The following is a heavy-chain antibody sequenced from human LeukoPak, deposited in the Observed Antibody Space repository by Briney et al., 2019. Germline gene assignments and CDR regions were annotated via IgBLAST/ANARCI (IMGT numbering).Heavy chain of an antibody. J-gene: IGHJ4*02. V-gene: IGHV1-2*02. CDR1: GYTFTGYY. Sequence: ASVKVSCKASGYTFTGYYMHWVRQAPGQGLEWMGWINPNSGGTNYAQKFQGRVTMTRDTSISTAYMELSRLRSDNTAVYYCRTDRYGDYGDYIDYWGQGTLVTVSS. CDR3: RTDRYGDYGDYIDY. CDR2: INPNSGGT. D-gene: IGHD4-17*01.